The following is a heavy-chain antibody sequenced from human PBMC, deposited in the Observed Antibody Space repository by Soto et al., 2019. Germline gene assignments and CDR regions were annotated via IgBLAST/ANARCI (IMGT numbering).Heavy chain of an antibody. Sequence: QVQLVQSGAEMKKPGSSGKVSCQSSGGTFNTYAMNWVRQAPGQGPEWMGDISRMFGAANYAPKFQGRVTITADESTGTSYMQLSSLTSEDTALYFCAREVQVHTPAFVYWGQGTLVTVSS. CDR1: GGTFNTYA. V-gene: IGHV1-69*19. CDR2: ISRMFGAA. CDR3: AREVQVHTPAFVY. J-gene: IGHJ4*02. D-gene: IGHD3-10*01.